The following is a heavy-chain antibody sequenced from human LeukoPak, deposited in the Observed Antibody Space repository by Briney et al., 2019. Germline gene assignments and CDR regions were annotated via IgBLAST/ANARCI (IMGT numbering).Heavy chain of an antibody. J-gene: IGHJ4*02. CDR1: GFTFSTYW. CDR2: IKQDGSEK. D-gene: IGHD3-16*01. CDR3: ARNGGGAAFDY. V-gene: IGHV3-7*01. Sequence: GGSLRLSCAASGFTFSTYWMSWVRQPPGGGLEWVAYIKQDGSEKNYVDSVKGRFTISRDNAKNSLYLQMNSLRAEDTAVYYCARNGGGAAFDYWGQGTLVTVSS.